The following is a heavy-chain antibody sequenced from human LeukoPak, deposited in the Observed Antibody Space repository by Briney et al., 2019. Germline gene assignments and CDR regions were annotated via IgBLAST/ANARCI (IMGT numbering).Heavy chain of an antibody. D-gene: IGHD4/OR15-4a*01. J-gene: IGHJ3*02. CDR1: GFTFSSYA. V-gene: IGHV3-23*01. Sequence: GGSLRLSCAASGFTFSSYAMSWVRQAPGKGLEWVSAISGSGGSTYYADSVKGRFTISRDNSKNTLYLQMNSLRAEGTAVYYCAKDPLVMTISGAFDIWGQGTMVTVSS. CDR2: ISGSGGST. CDR3: AKDPLVMTISGAFDI.